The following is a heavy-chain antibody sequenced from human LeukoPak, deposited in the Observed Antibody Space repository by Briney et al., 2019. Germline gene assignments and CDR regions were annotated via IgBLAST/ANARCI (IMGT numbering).Heavy chain of an antibody. D-gene: IGHD3-22*01. Sequence: GGSLRLSCEASGFTFSAYAMTWVRQAPGKGLEWVSSIGSDNKPHYSESVKGRFTLSRDNSKNTLYLQMNSLRAEDTAVYYCAKDVDSSGYYLSFDYWGQGTLVTVSS. CDR1: GFTFSAYA. CDR3: AKDVDSSGYYLSFDY. J-gene: IGHJ4*02. CDR2: IGSDNKP. V-gene: IGHV3-23*01.